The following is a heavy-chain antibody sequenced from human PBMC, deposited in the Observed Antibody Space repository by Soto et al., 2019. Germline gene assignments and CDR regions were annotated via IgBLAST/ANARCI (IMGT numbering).Heavy chain of an antibody. CDR3: AKEGVVAASPPYNWFDT. CDR1: GYSFTGYY. V-gene: IGHV1-2*02. Sequence: QVQLVQSGAEVKKPGASVMVSCKASGYSFTGYYLHWVRQAPGQGLEWMGWINPKNGVTKYGQKFPGRISMTRDTSSRSAYMELSRLQSVDPAVYYWAKEGVVAASPPYNWFDTLGEGVLVTVSS. CDR2: INPKNGVT. J-gene: IGHJ5*02. D-gene: IGHD2-15*01.